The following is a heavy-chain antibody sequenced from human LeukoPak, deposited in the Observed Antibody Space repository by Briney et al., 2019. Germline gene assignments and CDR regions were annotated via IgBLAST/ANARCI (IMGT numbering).Heavy chain of an antibody. J-gene: IGHJ3*02. D-gene: IGHD4-17*01. V-gene: IGHV4-59*11. CDR3: ARDLVTVTKGFDI. Sequence: SETLSLTCPVSDDSFSSHYWTWIRQPPGKGLVWIGYISYIGSTNYNPSLKSRVTISIDTSKNQFSLKLSSVTAADTAVYYCARDLVTVTKGFDIWGQGTMVSVSS. CDR1: DDSFSSHY. CDR2: ISYIGST.